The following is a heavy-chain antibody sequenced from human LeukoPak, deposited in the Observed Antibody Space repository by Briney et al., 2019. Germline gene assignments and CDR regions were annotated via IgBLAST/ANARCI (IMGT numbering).Heavy chain of an antibody. V-gene: IGHV3-11*04. CDR3: ATAGAVRNYYYGSGSFDY. CDR2: ISSSGSTI. J-gene: IGHJ4*02. D-gene: IGHD3-10*01. Sequence: PGGSLRLSCAASGFTFSDYYMSWIRQAPGKGLEWVSYISSSGSTIYYADSVKGRFTISRDNAKNSLYLQTNSLRAEDTAVYYCATAGAVRNYYYGSGSFDYWGQGTLVTVSS. CDR1: GFTFSDYY.